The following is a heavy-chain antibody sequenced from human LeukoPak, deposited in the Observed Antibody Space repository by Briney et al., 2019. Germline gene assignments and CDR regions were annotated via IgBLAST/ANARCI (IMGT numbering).Heavy chain of an antibody. D-gene: IGHD5-12*01. Sequence: GGSLRLSCAASGFTFTSYAMHWVRQAPGKGLEWVANIKQDGSEKYYVDSVKGRFTISRDNAKNSLYLQMNSLRAEDTAVYYCARDSKWLYYGYWGQGTLVTVSS. CDR2: IKQDGSEK. J-gene: IGHJ4*02. CDR1: GFTFTSYA. V-gene: IGHV3-7*01. CDR3: ARDSKWLYYGY.